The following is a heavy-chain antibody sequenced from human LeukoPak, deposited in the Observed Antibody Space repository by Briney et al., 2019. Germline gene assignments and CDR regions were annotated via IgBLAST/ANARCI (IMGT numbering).Heavy chain of an antibody. CDR1: GYTFTGYY. CDR3: ARGEMVRGVIPDC. V-gene: IGHV1-2*02. CDR2: INPNSGGT. Sequence: ASVKVSCKASGYTFTGYYMHWVRQAPGQGLEWMGWINPNSGGTNYAQKFQGRVTMTRDTSISTAYMELSRLRSDDTAVYYCARGEMVRGVIPDCWGQGTLVTVSS. D-gene: IGHD3-10*01. J-gene: IGHJ4*02.